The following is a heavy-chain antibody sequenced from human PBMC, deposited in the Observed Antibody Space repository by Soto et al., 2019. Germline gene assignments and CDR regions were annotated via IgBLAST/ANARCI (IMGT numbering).Heavy chain of an antibody. Sequence: GESLKISCKGSGYKFIDYWIGWVRQVPGKGLEWMGSIYPGDFDIKYGPSFHGQVTISADKSISTAYLQWSSLKASDTAMYYCARLGYCTNGVCYIIGMDVWGQGTTVTVSS. CDR3: ARLGYCTNGVCYIIGMDV. D-gene: IGHD2-8*01. CDR2: IYPGDFDI. J-gene: IGHJ6*02. CDR1: GYKFIDYW. V-gene: IGHV5-51*01.